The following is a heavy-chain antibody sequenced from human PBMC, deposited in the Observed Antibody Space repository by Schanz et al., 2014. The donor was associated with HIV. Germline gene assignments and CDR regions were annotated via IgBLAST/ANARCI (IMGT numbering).Heavy chain of an antibody. Sequence: QVQLVESGGGVVQPGRSLRLSCAASGITFSSYNMHWVRQAPGKGLEWVAFISYDGSNKYYADSVKGRFTISRDNAKNSLYLQMNSLRAEDTAVYYCARAEPLTPVDYWGQGTLVTVSS. D-gene: IGHD7-27*01. J-gene: IGHJ4*02. V-gene: IGHV3-33*05. CDR2: ISYDGSNK. CDR3: ARAEPLTPVDY. CDR1: GITFSSYN.